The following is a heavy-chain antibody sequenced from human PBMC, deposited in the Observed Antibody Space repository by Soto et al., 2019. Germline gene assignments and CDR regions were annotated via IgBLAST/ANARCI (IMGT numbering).Heavy chain of an antibody. Sequence: GGSLRLSCEASGFTFSSYWMSWVRQAPGKGLEWVVNIKQDGSENYDVEYVKGRLTISRDNAKNSLYLQMNSLRAKDTAVYDCAIDQEYSYYMDVWGKGTTVTVSS. CDR3: AIDQEYSYYMDV. J-gene: IGHJ6*03. CDR2: IKQDGSEN. CDR1: GFTFSSYW. V-gene: IGHV3-7*03.